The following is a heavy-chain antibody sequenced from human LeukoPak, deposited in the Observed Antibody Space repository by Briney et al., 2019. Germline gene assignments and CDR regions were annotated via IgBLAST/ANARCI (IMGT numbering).Heavy chain of an antibody. D-gene: IGHD2/OR15-2a*01. CDR1: GDPINSIDW. CDR3: VGNGYYALDY. CDR2: IYHSGGT. J-gene: IGHJ4*02. V-gene: IGHV4-4*02. Sequence: SETLSLTCAVSGDPINSIDWWSWVRQSPARGLEWIGEIYHSGGTNYNPSLKSRVTISVDKSKNHLSLRLTSVTAADTAVYFCVGNGYYALDYWGQGALVTVAS.